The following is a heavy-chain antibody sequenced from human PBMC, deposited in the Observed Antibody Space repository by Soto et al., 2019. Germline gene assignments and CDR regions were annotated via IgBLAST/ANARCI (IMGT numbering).Heavy chain of an antibody. D-gene: IGHD3-16*01. CDR2: ISYDANNR. CDR3: ATAFPMGAPFYFDY. Sequence: QSGGSLRLSCVVSGFNFRAYGMHWVRQAPGRGLEWVAFISYDANNRNYADSVKGRFTISRDNFKNTLFLQMSSLKDEDTALYYCATAFPMGAPFYFDYWGQGTLVTVSS. V-gene: IGHV3-30*03. CDR1: GFNFRAYG. J-gene: IGHJ4*02.